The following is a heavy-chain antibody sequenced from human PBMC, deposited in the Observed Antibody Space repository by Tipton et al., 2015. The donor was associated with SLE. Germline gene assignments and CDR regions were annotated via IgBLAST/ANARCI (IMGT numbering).Heavy chain of an antibody. V-gene: IGHV4-39*07. D-gene: IGHD3-10*01. J-gene: IGHJ3*02. Sequence: TLSLTCTVSGGSISSSSYYWGWIRQPPKQGLEWIGWIYHTGSTDYNPPLKSRVTISVDTSKNQFSLRLSSVTAADTAVYYCARDYYGSGFDAFDIWGQGTMVTVSS. CDR1: GGSISSSSYY. CDR2: IYHTGST. CDR3: ARDYYGSGFDAFDI.